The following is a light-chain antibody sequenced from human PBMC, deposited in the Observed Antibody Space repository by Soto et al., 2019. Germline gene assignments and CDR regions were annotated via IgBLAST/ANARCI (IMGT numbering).Light chain of an antibody. V-gene: IGLV2-14*01. J-gene: IGLJ1*01. CDR3: TSYTSSSTTV. CDR2: DVT. Sequence: QSALTQPASVSWSPGQSITISRTGTSSDVGGYNSVSWYRQYPGKAPKLIIFDVTDRPSGISTRFSGSKSGNTASLTISGLQAEDEAVFYCTSYTSSSTTVFGTGTKLTV. CDR1: SSDVGGYNS.